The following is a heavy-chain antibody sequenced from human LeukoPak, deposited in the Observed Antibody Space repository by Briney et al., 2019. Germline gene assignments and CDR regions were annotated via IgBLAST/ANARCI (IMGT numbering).Heavy chain of an antibody. J-gene: IGHJ4*02. Sequence: GGSLRRSCAASGFTFSSYGMHWVRQAPGKGPEWVAFIRYDGSNKYYADSVKGRFTISRDNSKNPLYLQMNSLRAEDTAVYYCAKGPGRTVTYYYFDYWGQGTLVTVSS. CDR3: AKGPGRTVTYYYFDY. CDR2: IRYDGSNK. V-gene: IGHV3-30*02. D-gene: IGHD4-11*01. CDR1: GFTFSSYG.